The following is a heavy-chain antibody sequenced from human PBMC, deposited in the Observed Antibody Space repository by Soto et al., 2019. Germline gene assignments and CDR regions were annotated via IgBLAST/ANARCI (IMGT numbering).Heavy chain of an antibody. J-gene: IGHJ4*02. CDR2: ILYDGSNK. V-gene: IGHV3-30-3*01. Sequence: QVQLVESGGGVVQPGRSLRLSCAASGFTFSSYAMHWVRQAPGKGLEWVAVILYDGSNKYYADSVKGRFTISRDNSKNTLYLQMNSLRAEDTAVYYCSGYCSGGSCYPIDYWGQETLVTVSS. CDR3: SGYCSGGSCYPIDY. D-gene: IGHD2-15*01. CDR1: GFTFSSYA.